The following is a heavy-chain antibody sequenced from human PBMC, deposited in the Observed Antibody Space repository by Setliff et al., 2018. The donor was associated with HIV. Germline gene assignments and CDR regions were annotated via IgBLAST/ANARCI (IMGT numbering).Heavy chain of an antibody. Sequence: PSETLSLTCTVSGASISSYYWNWFRQPAGKGLEWIGRIYTSGSTNYNPSLKSRVTMSVDTSKNQFSLKLSSVTAADTAVYYCARRNSNDYENWFDPWGQGTLVTVSS. CDR1: GASISSYY. CDR2: IYTSGST. CDR3: ARRNSNDYENWFDP. J-gene: IGHJ5*02. V-gene: IGHV4-4*07. D-gene: IGHD3-22*01.